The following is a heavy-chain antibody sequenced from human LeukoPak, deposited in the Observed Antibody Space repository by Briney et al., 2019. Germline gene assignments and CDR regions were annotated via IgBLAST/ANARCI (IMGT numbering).Heavy chain of an antibody. V-gene: IGHV3-33*08. CDR2: IWYDGSNK. J-gene: IGHJ4*02. Sequence: GGSLRLSCAASKFXFSNYGMHWVRQAPGKGLEWVAVIWYDGSNKYYADSVKGRFTISRDNSKNTLYLQMNSLRAEDTAVYYCATSGSYYRFEYWGQGTLVTVSS. D-gene: IGHD1-26*01. CDR3: ATSGSYYRFEY. CDR1: KFXFSNYG.